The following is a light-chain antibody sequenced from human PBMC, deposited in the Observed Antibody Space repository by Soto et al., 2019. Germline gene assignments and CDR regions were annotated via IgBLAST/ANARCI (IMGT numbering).Light chain of an antibody. Sequence: DIQMTQSPSTLSASVGDRVTITCRASPSISSWLAWYQQKPGKAPKLRIYKASSLESGVPSRFSGSGSGTEFTLTISSLQPDDFATYYCQQYNSYQYTFGQGIKLEIK. J-gene: IGKJ2*01. V-gene: IGKV1-5*03. CDR2: KAS. CDR3: QQYNSYQYT. CDR1: PSISSW.